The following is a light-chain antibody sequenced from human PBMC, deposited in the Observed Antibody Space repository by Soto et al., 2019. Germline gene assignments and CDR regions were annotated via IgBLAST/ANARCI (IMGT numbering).Light chain of an antibody. CDR3: SSYSSSSTPCV. J-gene: IGLJ1*01. V-gene: IGLV2-14*01. CDR1: SSDIGGYDF. Sequence: QSALTQPASVSGSPGQSITISCTGTSSDIGGYDFVSWYQQHPGKAPKLIIHEVTNRPSGVSNRFSGSKSGNTASLTISGLQAEDEADYYCSSYSSSSTPCVFGTGTKLTVL. CDR2: EVT.